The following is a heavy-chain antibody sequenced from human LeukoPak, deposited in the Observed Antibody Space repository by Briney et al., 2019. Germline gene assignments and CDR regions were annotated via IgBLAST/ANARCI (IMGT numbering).Heavy chain of an antibody. CDR3: AKALGGGPRKFWGFDY. Sequence: GGSLRLSCAASGFTFDDYAMHWVRQAPGKGLEWVSGISWNSGSIGYGDSVKGRFTISRDNAKSSLYLQMNSLRAEDTALYYCAKALGGGPRKFWGFDYWGQGTLVTVSS. V-gene: IGHV3-9*01. CDR1: GFTFDDYA. J-gene: IGHJ4*02. CDR2: ISWNSGSI. D-gene: IGHD3-16*01.